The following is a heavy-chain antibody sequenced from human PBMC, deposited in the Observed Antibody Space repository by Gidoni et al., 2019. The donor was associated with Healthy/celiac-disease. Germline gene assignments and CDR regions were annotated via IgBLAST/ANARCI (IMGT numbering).Heavy chain of an antibody. CDR1: GFTFSFYG. V-gene: IGHV3-30*18. CDR2: ISYDGSNK. D-gene: IGHD5-18*01. J-gene: IGHJ4*02. CDR3: AKSGISDTFDY. Sequence: QVQLVESVGGVVQPGRSLRLSCAASGFTFSFYGMHWVRQAPGKGLEWVAVISYDGSNKYYADSVKGRFTISRDNSKNTLYLQMNSLRAEDTAVYYCAKSGISDTFDYWGQGTLVTVSS.